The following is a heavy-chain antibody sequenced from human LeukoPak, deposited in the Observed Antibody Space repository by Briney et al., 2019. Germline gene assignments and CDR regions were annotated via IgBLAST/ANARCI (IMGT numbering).Heavy chain of an antibody. V-gene: IGHV4-34*01. Sequence: PSETLSLTCAVYGGSFSGYYWSWIRQPPGKGLEWIGEINHSGSTNYNPSLKSRVTISVDTSKNQFSLKLSSVTAADTAVYYCARGWPLIDYWGQGTLVTVSS. CDR2: INHSGST. CDR1: GGSFSGYY. J-gene: IGHJ4*02. CDR3: ARGWPLIDY. D-gene: IGHD5-12*01.